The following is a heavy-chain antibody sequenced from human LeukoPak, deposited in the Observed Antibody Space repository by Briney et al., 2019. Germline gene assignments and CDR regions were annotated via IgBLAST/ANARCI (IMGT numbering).Heavy chain of an antibody. CDR2: IYHSGST. CDR3: ARGQLVLSLVPFDY. Sequence: SETLSLTCTVSGYSISSGYYWGWIRQPPGEGLEWIGSIYHSGSTYYNPSLKSRVTISVDTSKNQFSLKLSSVTAADTAVYYCARGQLVLSLVPFDYWGQGTLVTVSS. D-gene: IGHD6-6*01. V-gene: IGHV4-38-2*02. CDR1: GYSISSGYY. J-gene: IGHJ4*02.